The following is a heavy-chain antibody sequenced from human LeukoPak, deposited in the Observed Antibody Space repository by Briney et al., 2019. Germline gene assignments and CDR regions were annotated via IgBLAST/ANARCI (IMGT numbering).Heavy chain of an antibody. CDR3: ARGADYDILTGYMDV. J-gene: IGHJ6*03. D-gene: IGHD3-9*01. CDR2: ISSSSSYL. Sequence: PGGSLRLSCAASGLTFSTYTMNWVRQAPGKGLEWVSSISSSSSYLYYADSVKGRFTISRANAKNSLYLEMNSLRAEDMAVYYCARGADYDILTGYMDVWGKGTTVTVSS. V-gene: IGHV3-21*01. CDR1: GLTFSTYT.